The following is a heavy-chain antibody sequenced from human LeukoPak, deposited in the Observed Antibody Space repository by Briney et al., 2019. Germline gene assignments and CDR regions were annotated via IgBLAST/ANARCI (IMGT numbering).Heavy chain of an antibody. V-gene: IGHV2-5*02. CDR2: IYWDDDT. CDR3: SRTDTGYFYGFDY. D-gene: IGHD2/OR15-2a*01. Sequence: SGPTRVNPTETLIMTCSLSGFSVNTRGVAVGWIRQPPGKALQWLALIYWDDDTRYNPSLKTRLTITKDTSNNQVVFRMTNMDLVDTATYFCSRTDTGYFYGFDYWGQGARVTVSS. J-gene: IGHJ4*02. CDR1: GFSVNTRGVA.